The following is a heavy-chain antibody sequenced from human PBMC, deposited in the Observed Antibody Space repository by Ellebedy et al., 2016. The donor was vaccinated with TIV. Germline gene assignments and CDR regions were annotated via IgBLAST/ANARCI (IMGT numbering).Heavy chain of an antibody. D-gene: IGHD1-26*01. CDR1: GYSFTSYW. J-gene: IGHJ4*02. CDR2: IYPGDSDT. Sequence: GGSLRLXXKGSGYSFTSYWIGWVRQMPGKGLEWMGIIYPGDSDTRYSPSFQGQVTISADKSISTAYLQWSSLKASDTAMYYCARWDLRFYFDYWGQGTLVTVSS. V-gene: IGHV5-51*01. CDR3: ARWDLRFYFDY.